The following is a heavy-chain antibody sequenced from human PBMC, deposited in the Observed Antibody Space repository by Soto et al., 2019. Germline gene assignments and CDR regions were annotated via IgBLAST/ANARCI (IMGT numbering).Heavy chain of an antibody. CDR2: ISYDGSNK. CDR3: AKEFHAAGPFDY. Sequence: GGSLRISCAACGFTFSSYCMHWVRKAPGKGLEWVAVISYDGSNKYYADSVKGRFTISRDNSKNTLYLQMNSLRAEDTAVYYCAKEFHAAGPFDYWGQGTLVTVSS. J-gene: IGHJ4*02. D-gene: IGHD6-13*01. CDR1: GFTFSSYC. V-gene: IGHV3-30*18.